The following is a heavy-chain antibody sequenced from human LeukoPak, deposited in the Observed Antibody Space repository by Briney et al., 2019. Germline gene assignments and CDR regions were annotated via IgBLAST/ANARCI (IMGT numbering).Heavy chain of an antibody. CDR3: ARVLVSYYGSGKITGHMDV. Sequence: GGSLRLSCAASRFTFRNYAMHWVRQAPGKGLEWVAVISSDGTNKDYADSVKGRFSISRDDSKNTLYLQMNRLRADDTAVYYCARVLVSYYGSGKITGHMDVWGKGTTVTISS. D-gene: IGHD3-10*01. V-gene: IGHV3-30*04. J-gene: IGHJ6*03. CDR2: ISSDGTNK. CDR1: RFTFRNYA.